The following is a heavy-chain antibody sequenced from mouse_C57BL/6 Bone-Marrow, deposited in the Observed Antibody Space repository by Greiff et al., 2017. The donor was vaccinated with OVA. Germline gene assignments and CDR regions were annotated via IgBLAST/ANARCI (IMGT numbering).Heavy chain of an antibody. CDR1: GYSITSGYY. Sequence: EVKLMESGPGLVKPSQSLSLTCSVTGYSITSGYYWNWIRQFPGNKLEWMGYISYDGSNNYNPSLKNRISLTRDTSKHQFFLKLNSVTTEDTATYYCARRGYFDVWGTGTTVTVSS. V-gene: IGHV3-6*01. J-gene: IGHJ1*03. CDR3: ARRGYFDV. CDR2: ISYDGSN.